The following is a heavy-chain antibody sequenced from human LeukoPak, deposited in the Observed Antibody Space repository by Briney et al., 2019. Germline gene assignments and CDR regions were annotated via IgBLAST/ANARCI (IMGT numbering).Heavy chain of an antibody. CDR3: ARVVATMDYYYYMDV. CDR2: INQDGSEK. J-gene: IGHJ6*03. V-gene: IGHV3-7*03. CDR1: GFTFTTYW. D-gene: IGHD5-12*01. Sequence: GGSLRLSCAASGFTFTTYWMSWVRQAPGKGLEWVANINQDGSEKYYVDSVKGRFTISRDNAKNSLYLQMNSLRAEDTALYYCARVVATMDYYYYMDVWGKGTTVTVSS.